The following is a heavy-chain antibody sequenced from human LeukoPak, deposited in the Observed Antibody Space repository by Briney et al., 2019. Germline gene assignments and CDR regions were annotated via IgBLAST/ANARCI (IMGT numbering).Heavy chain of an antibody. CDR3: ARDRGGYTYSHDY. V-gene: IGHV4-39*07. J-gene: IGHJ4*02. CDR1: GASISSSSYY. Sequence: SETLSLTCTVSGASISSSSYYWGWIRQPPGKGLEWIGNIYYSGSTNYNPSLKSRVTISVDTSKNQFSLKLSSVTAADTAVYYCARDRGGYTYSHDYWGQGTLVTVSS. CDR2: IYYSGST. D-gene: IGHD5-18*01.